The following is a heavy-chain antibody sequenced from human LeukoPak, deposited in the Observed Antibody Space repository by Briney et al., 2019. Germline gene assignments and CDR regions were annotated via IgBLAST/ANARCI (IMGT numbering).Heavy chain of an antibody. CDR1: GGTFSSYA. CDR2: IIPIFGTA. Sequence: SAKVSCKASGGTFSSYAISWVRQAPGQGLEWMGGIIPIFGTANYAQKFQGRVTITTDESTSTAYMELSSLRSEDTAVYYCARGRGWLTNWFDPWGQGTLVTVSS. CDR3: ARGRGWLTNWFDP. V-gene: IGHV1-69*05. J-gene: IGHJ5*02. D-gene: IGHD5-24*01.